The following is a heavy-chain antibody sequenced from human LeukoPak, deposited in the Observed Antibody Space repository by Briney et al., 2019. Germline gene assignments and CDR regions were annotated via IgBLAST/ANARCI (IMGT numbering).Heavy chain of an antibody. CDR2: ISAYNGNT. J-gene: IGHJ4*02. CDR1: GGTFSSYA. V-gene: IGHV1-18*01. D-gene: IGHD5-18*01. Sequence: ASVKVSCKASGGTFSSYAISWVRQAPGQGLEWMGWISAYNGNTNYAQKLQGRVTMTTDTSTSTAYMELRSLRSDDTAVYYCAGEMGGYSYGYSDYWGQGTLVTVSS. CDR3: AGEMGGYSYGYSDY.